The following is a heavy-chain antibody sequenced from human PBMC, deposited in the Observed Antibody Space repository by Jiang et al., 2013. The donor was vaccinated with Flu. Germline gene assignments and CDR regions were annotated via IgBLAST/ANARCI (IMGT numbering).Heavy chain of an antibody. Sequence: LSCAASGFTVSSNYISWVRQAPGKGLEWVSALYSDGTTYFADSVKGRFTISRDNFKNTVDLQMNSLRADDTAVYYCARSRTTSTTWDSWGQGTLVTVSS. CDR2: LYSDGTT. D-gene: IGHD2-2*01. V-gene: IGHV3-66*01. CDR1: GFTVSSNY. CDR3: ARSRTTSTTWDS. J-gene: IGHJ4*02.